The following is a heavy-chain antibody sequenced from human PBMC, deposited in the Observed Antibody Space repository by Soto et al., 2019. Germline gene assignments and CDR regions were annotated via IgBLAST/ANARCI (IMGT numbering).Heavy chain of an antibody. Sequence: QVQLVESGGGVVQPGRSLRLSCAASGFTFSGYPMHWVRQPPGKGLEWVAVISYDGSNKYYADSVKGRFAITRDDSKNMLYLQMDSLGPDDAAVYYCARSFDGVVTATKYYYNYGMDVWGRGTTVTVSS. J-gene: IGHJ6*02. CDR1: GFTFSGYP. CDR3: ARSFDGVVTATKYYYNYGMDV. CDR2: ISYDGSNK. V-gene: IGHV3-30*09. D-gene: IGHD2-21*02.